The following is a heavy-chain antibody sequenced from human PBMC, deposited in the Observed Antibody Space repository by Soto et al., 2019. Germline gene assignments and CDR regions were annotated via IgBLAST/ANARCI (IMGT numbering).Heavy chain of an antibody. V-gene: IGHV6-1*01. CDR2: TYYRSKWFL. D-gene: IGHD1-26*01. J-gene: IGHJ6*02. CDR3: ALVLCRSRPCQEFLNV. CDR1: GGNVYSNGAC. Sequence: SPTLPRTCVLSGGNVYSNGACWNWFRQSQSRGLEWLGRTYYRSKWFLDYAASVQSRMTINPDTSRNQFSLQLNSVTPEDTAVYYCALVLCRSRPCQEFLNVWAPAITVTVFS.